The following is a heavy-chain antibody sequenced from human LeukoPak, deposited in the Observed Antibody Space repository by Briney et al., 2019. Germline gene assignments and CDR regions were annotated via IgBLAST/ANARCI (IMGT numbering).Heavy chain of an antibody. CDR3: ARGSYYGSGSATDAFDI. V-gene: IGHV1-69*04. J-gene: IGHJ3*02. D-gene: IGHD3-10*01. CDR2: VLPVLGLS. Sequence: ASVKVSCKASGGTYSSYSINWVRQAPGQGLEWMGRVLPVLGLSKTAQNFQGRVAITADKSTTTAYMELSSLRSEDTAVYYCARGSYYGSGSATDAFDIWGQGTKVTVS. CDR1: GGTYSSYS.